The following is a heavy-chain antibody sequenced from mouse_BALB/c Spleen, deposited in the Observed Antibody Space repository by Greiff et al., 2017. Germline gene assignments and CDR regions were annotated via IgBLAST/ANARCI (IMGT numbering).Heavy chain of an antibody. V-gene: IGHV5-6*01. Sequence: DVQLVESGGDLVKPGGSLKLSCAASGFTFSSYGMSWVRQTPDKRLEWVATISSGGSYTYYPDSVKGRFTISRDNAKNTLYLQMSSLKSEDTAMYYCASLYDYERHWYFDVWGAGTTVTVSS. D-gene: IGHD2-4*01. J-gene: IGHJ1*01. CDR2: ISSGGSYT. CDR1: GFTFSSYG. CDR3: ASLYDYERHWYFDV.